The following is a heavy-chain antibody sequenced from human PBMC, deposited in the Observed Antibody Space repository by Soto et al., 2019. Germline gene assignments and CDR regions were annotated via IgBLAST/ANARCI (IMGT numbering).Heavy chain of an antibody. V-gene: IGHV1-69*02. J-gene: IGHJ4*02. CDR3: ARGPLVVLNYFVS. CDR1: GGTFRNYP. D-gene: IGHD6-6*01. Sequence: QVQLVQSGTEVKKPGSSVKVSCKASGGTFRNYPINWVRQAPGQGLEWMGSIFPLTDIPDYAQNFQARLTISEDKSTSTAYMELSSLTSDDTAMYFCARGPLVVLNYFVSWGQGTLVTVSS. CDR2: IFPLTDIP.